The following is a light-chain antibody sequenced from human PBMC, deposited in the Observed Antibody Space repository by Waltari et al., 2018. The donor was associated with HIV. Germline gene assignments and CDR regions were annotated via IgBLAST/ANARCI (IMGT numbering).Light chain of an antibody. Sequence: DIRMTQSPSSLSASIGDRVTITCRASQTISNSLNWYQQTPGQAPKLLIYTASRLQSGVPSRFSGSSSGTDFTLTISSLQPDDFATYYCQQSYGTPLTFGGGTKLEIK. V-gene: IGKV1-39*01. J-gene: IGKJ4*02. CDR3: QQSYGTPLT. CDR2: TAS. CDR1: QTISNS.